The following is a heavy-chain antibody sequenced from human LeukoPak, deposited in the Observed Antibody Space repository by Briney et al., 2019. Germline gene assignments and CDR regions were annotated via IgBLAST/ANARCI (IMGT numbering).Heavy chain of an antibody. Sequence: SETLSLTCTVSGGSISSYYWSWIRQPPGKGLEWIGYIYYSGSINYNPSLKSRVTISVDTSKNQFSLKLSSVTAADTAVYYCARDQDGSGTNDYWGQGTLVTVSS. J-gene: IGHJ4*02. V-gene: IGHV4-59*01. CDR1: GGSISSYY. CDR2: IYYSGSI. CDR3: ARDQDGSGTNDY. D-gene: IGHD3-10*01.